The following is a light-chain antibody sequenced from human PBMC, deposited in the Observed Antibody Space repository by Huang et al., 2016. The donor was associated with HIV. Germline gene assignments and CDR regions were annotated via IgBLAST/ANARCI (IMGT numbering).Light chain of an antibody. J-gene: IGKJ5*01. CDR3: QQTYSAPIT. CDR1: QNINNY. V-gene: IGKV1-39*01. Sequence: DIQMTQSPSSLSASVGDRVTITCRASQNINNYLNWYQQKPGKAPKCLINAASSFQSGVPARFSGSGSGTDFTLTINTLQPEDVATYYCQQTYSAPITFGQGTRLEIK. CDR2: AAS.